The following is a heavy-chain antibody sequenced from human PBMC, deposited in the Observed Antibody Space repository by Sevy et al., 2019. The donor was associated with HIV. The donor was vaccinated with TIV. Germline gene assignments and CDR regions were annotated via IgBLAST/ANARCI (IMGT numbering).Heavy chain of an antibody. V-gene: IGHV3-23*01. D-gene: IGHD2-2*01. J-gene: IGHJ6*03. CDR3: AKDRRRPVVVPAAMVMDV. CDR1: GFTFSSYA. CDR2: ISGSGGST. Sequence: GGSLRLSCAASGFTFSSYAMSWVRQAPGKGLEWVSAISGSGGSTYYAHSVKGRFTISRDNSKNTLYLQMNSLRAEDTAVYYCAKDRRRPVVVPAAMVMDVWGKGTTVTVSS.